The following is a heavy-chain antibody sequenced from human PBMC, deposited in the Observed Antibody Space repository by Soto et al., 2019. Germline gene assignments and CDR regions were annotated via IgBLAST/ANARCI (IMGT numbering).Heavy chain of an antibody. CDR1: GGSFSGYY. J-gene: IGHJ3*02. Sequence: QVQLQQWGAGLLKPSETLSLTCAVYGGSFSGYYWSWIRQPPGKGLEWIGEINHSGSTNYNPSLKSRVTISVDTSKNQFSRKLSSVTAADTAVYYCAIPGCSSTSCYAGGAFDIWGQGTMVTVSS. CDR2: INHSGST. D-gene: IGHD2-2*01. V-gene: IGHV4-34*01. CDR3: AIPGCSSTSCYAGGAFDI.